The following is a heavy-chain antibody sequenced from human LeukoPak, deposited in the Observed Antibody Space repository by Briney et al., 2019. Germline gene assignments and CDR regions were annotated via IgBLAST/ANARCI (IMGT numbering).Heavy chain of an antibody. J-gene: IGHJ4*02. V-gene: IGHV3-7*01. CDR2: IKQDGSEK. CDR3: ARGSAVAGLDY. Sequence: GGSLRLSCAASGFIIISYRMSWVRQAPGKGLEWVANIKQDGSEKYYVDSVKGRFTISRDNAKNSLYLQMSSLRAEDTAVYYCARGSAVAGLDYWGQGTLVTVSS. D-gene: IGHD6-19*01. CDR1: GFIIISYR.